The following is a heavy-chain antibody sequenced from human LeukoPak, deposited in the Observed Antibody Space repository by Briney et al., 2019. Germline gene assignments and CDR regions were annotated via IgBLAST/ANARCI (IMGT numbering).Heavy chain of an antibody. CDR3: AGEVGPFHQLDY. CDR1: GFTVSSNY. CDR2: IYSGGST. Sequence: LSGGSLRLSCAASGFTVSSNYMSWVRQAPGKGLEWVSVIYSGGSTYYADSVKGQFTISRDNSKNTLYLQMNSLRAEDTAVYYCAGEVGPFHQLDYWGQGTLVTVSS. D-gene: IGHD5-24*01. V-gene: IGHV3-53*01. J-gene: IGHJ4*02.